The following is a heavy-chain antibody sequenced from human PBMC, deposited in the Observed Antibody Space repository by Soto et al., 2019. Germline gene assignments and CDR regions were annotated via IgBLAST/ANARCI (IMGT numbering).Heavy chain of an antibody. Sequence: GGSLRLSCSASGFTFSIYAMHWVRQAPGKGLEYVSSISINGGSTHYADSVKGRFTISRDNSKNTQYLQMSSLRADDTALYYCVKGEYYYDSSGYYPFDYWGKGTLVTVS. D-gene: IGHD3-22*01. CDR3: VKGEYYYDSSGYYPFDY. J-gene: IGHJ4*02. CDR1: GFTFSIYA. V-gene: IGHV3-64D*06. CDR2: ISINGGST.